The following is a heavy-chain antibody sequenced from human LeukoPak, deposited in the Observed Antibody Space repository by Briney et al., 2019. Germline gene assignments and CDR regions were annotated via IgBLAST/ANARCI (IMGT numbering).Heavy chain of an antibody. CDR2: IWYDGSNK. D-gene: IGHD6-19*01. V-gene: IGHV3-33*01. CDR1: GFSFSSYG. CDR3: ARIAVAEEYYYYTMDV. J-gene: IGHJ6*02. Sequence: GGSLRLSRAASGFSFSSYGMHWVRQAPGQGLEGVAVIWYDGSNKSYADPVKGRFTISRDNYKNKLYLQMNILRAEDTAVYFCARIAVAEEYYYYTMDVWGQGTTVTVSS.